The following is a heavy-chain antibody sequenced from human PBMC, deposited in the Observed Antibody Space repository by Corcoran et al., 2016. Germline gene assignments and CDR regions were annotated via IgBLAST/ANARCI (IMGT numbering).Heavy chain of an antibody. CDR2: TYYRSKWYN. CDR1: GDSVSSNSAA. D-gene: IGHD3-10*02. J-gene: IGHJ3*02. CDR3: ARSLPPGPLVVRGVGSFDI. V-gene: IGHV6-1*01. Sequence: QVQLQQSGPGLVKPSQTLSLTCAISGDSVSSNSAAWNWIRQSPSRGLEWLGRTYYRSKWYNDYAVYVKSRITINPATSKNQFSLQLNSVTPEDTAVYCCARSLPPGPLVVRGVGSFDIWGQGTMVTVSS.